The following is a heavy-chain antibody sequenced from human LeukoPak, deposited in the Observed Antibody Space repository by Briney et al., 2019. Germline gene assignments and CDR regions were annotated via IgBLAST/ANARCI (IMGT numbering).Heavy chain of an antibody. Sequence: PGGSLRLSCAASGFTFSDYWMNWVRQAPGKGLEWVANIKQDGSERYYVDSVKGRFTISRDNAKNSLYLQMNSLRAEDTAVYYCARDRDFAFDIWGQGTMVTVSS. V-gene: IGHV3-7*01. CDR2: IKQDGSER. CDR3: ARDRDFAFDI. J-gene: IGHJ3*02. CDR1: GFTFSDYW.